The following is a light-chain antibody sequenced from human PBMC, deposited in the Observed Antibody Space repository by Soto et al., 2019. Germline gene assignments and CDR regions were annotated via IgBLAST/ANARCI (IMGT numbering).Light chain of an antibody. Sequence: DIVMTQSPDSLAVSLGERATINCKSSQSVLYSSNNKNYLAWYQQKPGQPPKLLIYWGSTRESGVPDRFSGSGPGTDFDLTISCMQAEEVAVYGCQQYYCIPRPFGQGTKVQLK. CDR2: WGS. CDR1: QSVLYSSNNKNY. CDR3: QQYYCIPRP. V-gene: IGKV4-1*01. J-gene: IGKJ1*01.